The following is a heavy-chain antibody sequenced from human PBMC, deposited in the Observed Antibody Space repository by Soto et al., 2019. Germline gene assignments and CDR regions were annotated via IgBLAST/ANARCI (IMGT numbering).Heavy chain of an antibody. Sequence: PGESLKISCKGSGYSFTSYWIGWVRQMPGKGLEWMGIIYPGDSDTRYSPSFQGQVTISADKSISTAYLQCSRPTAPDPAMYSRARNEAGFGECRFDYWGQGTLVTVSS. CDR2: IYPGDSDT. CDR3: ARNEAGFGECRFDY. V-gene: IGHV5-51*01. CDR1: GYSFTSYW. D-gene: IGHD3-10*01. J-gene: IGHJ4*02.